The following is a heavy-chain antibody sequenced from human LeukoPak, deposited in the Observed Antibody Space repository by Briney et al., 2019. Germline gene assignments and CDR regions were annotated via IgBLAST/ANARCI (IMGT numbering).Heavy chain of an antibody. J-gene: IGHJ5*02. CDR3: TKASVAFGTIDP. CDR1: GYTFTGYY. Sequence: ASVKVSCKASGYTFTGYYMHWVRQAPGQGLEWMGWMNPKSGNTGYGQKFQGRVTMTRDTSITTAYMELRGLRSDDTAVYYCTKASVAFGTIDPWGQGTLVIVSS. CDR2: MNPKSGNT. D-gene: IGHD3-10*01. V-gene: IGHV1-2*02.